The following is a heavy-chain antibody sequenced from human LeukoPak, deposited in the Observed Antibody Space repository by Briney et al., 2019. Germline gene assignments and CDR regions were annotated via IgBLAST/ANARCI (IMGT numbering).Heavy chain of an antibody. D-gene: IGHD3-22*01. Sequence: SSETLSLTCTVSGGSISSYYWSWIRQPPGKGLEWIGYIYYSGSTNYNPSLKSRVTISVDTSKNQFSLKLSSVTAADTAVYYCAKVGPYDSSGSIGFDYWGQGTLVTVSS. J-gene: IGHJ4*02. V-gene: IGHV4-59*01. CDR1: GGSISSYY. CDR3: AKVGPYDSSGSIGFDY. CDR2: IYYSGST.